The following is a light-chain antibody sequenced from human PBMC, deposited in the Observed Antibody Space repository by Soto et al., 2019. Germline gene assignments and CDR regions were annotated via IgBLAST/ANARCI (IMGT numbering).Light chain of an antibody. CDR2: DVN. CDR3: CSYAGRYNFWV. V-gene: IGLV2-11*01. CDR1: NSDIGGYNY. J-gene: IGLJ3*02. Sequence: QSALTQPRSVSGSPGQSVTISCTGTNSDIGGYNYVSWYQQHPGKAPKVMIYDVNRRPSGVPDRFSGSKSGNTASLTISGLQAEDEADYYCCSYAGRYNFWVFGGGTK.